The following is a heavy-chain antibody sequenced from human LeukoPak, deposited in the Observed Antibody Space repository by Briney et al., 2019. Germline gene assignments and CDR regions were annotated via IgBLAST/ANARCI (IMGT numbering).Heavy chain of an antibody. D-gene: IGHD3-22*01. V-gene: IGHV4-39*07. CDR2: VYYSGST. CDR1: VGSISSSSYY. J-gene: IGHJ5*02. CDR3: ARVSWWDASST. Sequence: SETLSLTCTVSVGSISSSSYYWGWIRQPPGKGLEWIGSVYYSGSTYYNPSLESRVNISVDTSKNQFSLKLSSVTAADTAVYYCARVSWWDASSTWGQGTLVTVSS.